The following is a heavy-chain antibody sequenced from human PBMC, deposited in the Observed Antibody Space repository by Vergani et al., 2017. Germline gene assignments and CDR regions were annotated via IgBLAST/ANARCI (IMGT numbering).Heavy chain of an antibody. D-gene: IGHD2-15*01. V-gene: IGHV1-69*04. J-gene: IGHJ5*02. CDR1: GGTFSSYA. CDR2: IIPILGIA. Sequence: QVQLVQSGAEVKKPGSSVKVSCKASGGTFSSYAISWVRQAPGQGLEWMGRIIPILGIANYAQKFQGRVTITADKSTSTADMELSSLRSEDTAVYYCARGPDIVVVVAATEDGGWFDPWGQGTLVTVSS. CDR3: ARGPDIVVVVAATEDGGWFDP.